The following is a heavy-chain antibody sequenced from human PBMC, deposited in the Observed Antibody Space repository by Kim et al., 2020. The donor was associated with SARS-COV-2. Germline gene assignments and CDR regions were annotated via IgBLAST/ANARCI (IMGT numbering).Heavy chain of an antibody. J-gene: IGHJ6*04. Sequence: SSSSTIYYADSVKGRFTISRDNAKNSLYLQMNSLRDEDTAVYYCARRWYDWGKGTTVTVSS. D-gene: IGHD2-15*01. CDR2: SSSSTI. V-gene: IGHV3-48*02. CDR3: ARRWYD.